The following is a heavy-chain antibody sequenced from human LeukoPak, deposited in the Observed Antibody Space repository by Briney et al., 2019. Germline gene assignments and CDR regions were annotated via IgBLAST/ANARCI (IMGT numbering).Heavy chain of an antibody. CDR2: IYTTGRA. CDR1: TGSINSYY. Sequence: SETLSLTCTVSTGSINSYYWGLVRQPAGRGLEWIGRIYTTGRADYDPSLQSRVAMSIDTSQEQFSLILKSVTAADTATYFCARHGYTASHFFLDYWSQGTPVTVSS. CDR3: ARHGYTASHFFLDY. V-gene: IGHV4-4*07. J-gene: IGHJ4*02. D-gene: IGHD5-18*01.